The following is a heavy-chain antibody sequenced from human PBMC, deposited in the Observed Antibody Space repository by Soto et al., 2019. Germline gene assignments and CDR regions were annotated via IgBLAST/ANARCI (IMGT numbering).Heavy chain of an antibody. D-gene: IGHD2-2*01. J-gene: IGHJ4*02. V-gene: IGHV4-30-4*01. CDR2: IYYSGTT. CDR3: ARGGECSRTSCYRGFDS. Sequence: QVQLQESGPGLVKPSQTLSLTCTVSGDSISSGDYYWSWIRQSPRKGLEWIGYIYYSGTTYSNPSLRSRLSLSVDKSKNQVSLKLRSVTTADTAVYFCARGGECSRTSCYRGFDSWGQGILVTVSS. CDR1: GDSISSGDYY.